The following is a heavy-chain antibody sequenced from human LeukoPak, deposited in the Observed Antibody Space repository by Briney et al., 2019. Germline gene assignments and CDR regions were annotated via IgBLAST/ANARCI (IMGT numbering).Heavy chain of an antibody. CDR3: ARRPFKYYNILTGSYRSEFDY. CDR1: GYTFTSYD. V-gene: IGHV1-8*01. CDR2: MNPDTGNT. D-gene: IGHD3-9*01. Sequence: ASVKVSCKASGYTFTSYDINWVRQATGQGLEWMGWMNPDTGNTGYAQKFQGRVTMTRNTSISTAYMELSSLKSEDTAVYYCARRPFKYYNILTGSYRSEFDYWGQGTLVTVSS. J-gene: IGHJ4*02.